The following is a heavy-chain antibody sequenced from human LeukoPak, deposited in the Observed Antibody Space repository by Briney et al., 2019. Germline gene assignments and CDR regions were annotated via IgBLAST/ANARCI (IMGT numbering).Heavy chain of an antibody. Sequence: GGSLRLSCAASGFTFSSYGMHWVRQAPGKGLEWVAVIWYDGSNKYYADSVKGRFTISRDNSKNTLYLQMNSLRAEDTAVYYCARQWRELQLGYWGQGTLVTVSS. CDR3: ARQWRELQLGY. D-gene: IGHD1-26*01. CDR2: IWYDGSNK. V-gene: IGHV3-33*01. CDR1: GFTFSSYG. J-gene: IGHJ4*02.